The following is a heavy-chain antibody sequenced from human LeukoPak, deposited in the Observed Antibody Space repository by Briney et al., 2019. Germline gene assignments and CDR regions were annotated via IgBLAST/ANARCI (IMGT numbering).Heavy chain of an antibody. D-gene: IGHD3-3*01. Sequence: ASVKVSCKVSGYTLTELSMHWVRQAPGKGLEWMGGFDPEDGEIVYAQKFQGRVTMTEDTSTDTAYMELSSLRSEDTAVYYCVREVSAWPKNWFDPWGQGTLVTVSS. CDR2: FDPEDGEI. CDR3: VREVSAWPKNWFDP. CDR1: GYTLTELS. J-gene: IGHJ5*02. V-gene: IGHV1-24*01.